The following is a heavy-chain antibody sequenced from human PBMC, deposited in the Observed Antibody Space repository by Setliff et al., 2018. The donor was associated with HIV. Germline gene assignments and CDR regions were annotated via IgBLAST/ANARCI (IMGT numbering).Heavy chain of an antibody. V-gene: IGHV4-4*02. J-gene: IGHJ4*02. D-gene: IGHD1-26*01. Sequence: LSLTCAVSGGSITSTNWWSWVRQPPGKGLEWIGEIYHSGSTNYNPSLRSRVTISVDKSKNQFSLKLSSVTAADTAVYYCARSFRGYSGTYFDYWGQGTLVTVSS. CDR3: ARSFRGYSGTYFDY. CDR1: GGSITSTNW. CDR2: IYHSGST.